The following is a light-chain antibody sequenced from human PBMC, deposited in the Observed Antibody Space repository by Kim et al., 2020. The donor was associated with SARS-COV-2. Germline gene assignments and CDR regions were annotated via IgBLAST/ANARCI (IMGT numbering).Light chain of an antibody. V-gene: IGLV1-44*01. CDR1: RSNIGSNA. J-gene: IGLJ3*02. Sequence: GQRGTFSCSGGRSNIGSNAVSWYKQLPGAAPTLLIFTNDQRPSGIPARFSGSKSGTSASLAISGLHSEDEADYYCAAWDDSLNGLVFGGGTQLTVL. CDR2: TND. CDR3: AAWDDSLNGLV.